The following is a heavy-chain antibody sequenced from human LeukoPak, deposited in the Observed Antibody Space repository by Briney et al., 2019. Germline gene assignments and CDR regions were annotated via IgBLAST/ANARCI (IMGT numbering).Heavy chain of an antibody. D-gene: IGHD4-17*01. CDR3: ARESGNYGDENWFDP. CDR1: GFTFSSYS. CDR2: ISSSSSYI. V-gene: IGHV3-21*01. Sequence: PGGSLRLSCAASGFTFSSYSMNWVRQAPGKGLEWVSSISSSSSYIYYADSVKGRFTISRDNAKNTVYLQMNSLRAEDTAMYYCARESGNYGDENWFDPWGQGTLVTVSS. J-gene: IGHJ5*02.